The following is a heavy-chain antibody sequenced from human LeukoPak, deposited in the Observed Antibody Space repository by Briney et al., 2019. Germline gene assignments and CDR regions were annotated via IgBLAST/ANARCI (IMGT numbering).Heavy chain of an antibody. J-gene: IGHJ4*02. CDR3: ATDVSSIWYPNILN. CDR1: GFTFSSYG. V-gene: IGHV3-30*02. Sequence: GGSLRLSYAASGFTFSSYGMHWVRQAPGKGLEWVAFIRYDGSNKYYADSVKGRFTISRDNSKNTLYLQMNSLRAEDTAVYYCATDVSSIWYPNILNWGQGTLVTVSS. CDR2: IRYDGSNK. D-gene: IGHD6-13*01.